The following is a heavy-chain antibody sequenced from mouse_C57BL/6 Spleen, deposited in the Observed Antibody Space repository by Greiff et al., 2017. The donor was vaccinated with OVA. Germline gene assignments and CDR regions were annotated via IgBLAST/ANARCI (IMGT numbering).Heavy chain of an antibody. J-gene: IGHJ4*01. V-gene: IGHV2-2*01. CDR1: GFSFTSYG. CDR2: IWSGGST. Sequence: QVQLQQSGPGLVQPSQSLSITCTVSGFSFTSYGVHWVRQSPGQGLEWLGVIWSGGSTDYNAAFISRLSISKDKSKSKVFGKRNRLQADDTAKYYCARKAHGNAMDYWGQGTSVTVSS. CDR3: ARKAHGNAMDY.